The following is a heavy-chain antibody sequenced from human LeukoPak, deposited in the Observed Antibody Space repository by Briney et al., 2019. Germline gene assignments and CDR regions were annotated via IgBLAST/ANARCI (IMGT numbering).Heavy chain of an antibody. CDR3: ARIRITMIVVAEGAFDI. CDR2: LYSGGDT. Sequence: PGGSLRLSCAASGFALSSNYVGWVRQAPGGGLHWVSLLYSGGDTYYADSVKGRFTTSRDNAKNSLYLQMNSLRAEDTAVYYCARIRITMIVVAEGAFDIWGQGTMVTVSS. J-gene: IGHJ3*02. CDR1: GFALSSNY. D-gene: IGHD3-22*01. V-gene: IGHV3-53*01.